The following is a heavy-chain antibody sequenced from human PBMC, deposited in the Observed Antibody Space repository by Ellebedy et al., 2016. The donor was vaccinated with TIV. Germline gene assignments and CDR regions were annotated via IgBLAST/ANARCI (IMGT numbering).Heavy chain of an antibody. CDR2: IGTAGDP. J-gene: IGHJ6*02. CDR1: GFTFSSYD. Sequence: GESLKISXAASGFTFSSYDMHWVRQATGKGLEWVSAIGTAGDPYYPGSVKGRFTISRENAKNSLYLQMNSLRAGDTAVYYCASPFGPESYGMDVWGQGTTVIVSS. D-gene: IGHD3/OR15-3a*01. CDR3: ASPFGPESYGMDV. V-gene: IGHV3-13*05.